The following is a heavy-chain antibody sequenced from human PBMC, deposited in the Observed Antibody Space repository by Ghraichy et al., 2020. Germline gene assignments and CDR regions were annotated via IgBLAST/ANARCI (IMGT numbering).Heavy chain of an antibody. D-gene: IGHD6-13*01. J-gene: IGHJ4*02. CDR2: IYYSGST. Sequence: GSLSLTCTVSGGSISSYYWSWIRQPPGKGLEWIGYIYYSGSTNYNPSLKSRVTISVDTSKNQFSLKLSSVTAADTAVYYCARSSSKLYYFDYWGQGTLVTVSS. CDR1: GGSISSYY. V-gene: IGHV4-59*01. CDR3: ARSSSKLYYFDY.